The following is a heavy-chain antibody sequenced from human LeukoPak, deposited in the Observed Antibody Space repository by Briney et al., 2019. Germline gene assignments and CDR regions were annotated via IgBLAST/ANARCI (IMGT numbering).Heavy chain of an antibody. J-gene: IGHJ4*02. CDR1: GGSVSSGNYF. D-gene: IGHD4-23*01. CDR2: IYYSGST. V-gene: IGHV4-61*01. Sequence: SETLSLTCTVSGGSVSSGNYFWSWIRQPPGKGLEWIGYIYYSGSTNYNPSLKSRVTISVDTSKNQFSLKLSSVTAADTAVYYCARVVRTVDYGGNRKYYFDYWGQGTLVTVSS. CDR3: ARVVRTVDYGGNRKYYFDY.